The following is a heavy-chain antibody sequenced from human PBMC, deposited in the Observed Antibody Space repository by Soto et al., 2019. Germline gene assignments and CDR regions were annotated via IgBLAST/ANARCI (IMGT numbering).Heavy chain of an antibody. D-gene: IGHD1-20*01. J-gene: IGHJ6*02. Sequence: ASGDTRGNGTGTRRVTWSCSGGSLSRRGMCVSWIRQPPGKALEWLALIERDDDDKHYTTSLRTRLTTSKDTRKNQVVLTMANMDPADTGTYYCARSISGTLRVNGLDVGGHGP. V-gene: IGHV2-70*13. CDR1: GGSLSRRGMC. CDR3: ARSISGTLRVNGLDV. CDR2: IERDDDDK.